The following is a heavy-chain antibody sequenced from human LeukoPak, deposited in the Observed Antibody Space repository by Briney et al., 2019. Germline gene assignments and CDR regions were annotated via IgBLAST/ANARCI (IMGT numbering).Heavy chain of an antibody. D-gene: IGHD3-22*01. CDR1: GFTFSSYA. V-gene: IGHV3-30-3*01. CDR2: ISYDGSNK. Sequence: GGSLRLSCAASGFTFSSYAMHWVRQAPGKGLEWVAVISYDGSNKYYADSVKGRFTISRDNSKNTLYLQMNSLRAEDTAVYHCARDDSSGYLDYWGQGTLVTVSS. CDR3: ARDDSSGYLDY. J-gene: IGHJ4*02.